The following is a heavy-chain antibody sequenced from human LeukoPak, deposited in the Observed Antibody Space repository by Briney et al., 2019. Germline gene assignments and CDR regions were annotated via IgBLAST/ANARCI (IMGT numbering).Heavy chain of an antibody. CDR2: INTNSGGT. CDR3: ARDYGRVDY. J-gene: IGHJ4*02. V-gene: IGHV1-2*06. D-gene: IGHD4-17*01. CDR1: GYTVTGYY. Sequence: ASVKGSCKASGYTVTGYYMHGVRQAPGQGLEWMGRINTNSGGTNYAQKHQRRVTMTRDTSISTAYMELSRLRSDDTAVYYCARDYGRVDYWGQGTLVTVSS.